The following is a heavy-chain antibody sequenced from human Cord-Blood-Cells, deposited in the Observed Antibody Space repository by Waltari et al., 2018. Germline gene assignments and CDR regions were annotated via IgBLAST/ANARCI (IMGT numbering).Heavy chain of an antibody. V-gene: IGHV1-46*01. CDR1: GYTFTSYY. D-gene: IGHD2-2*01. CDR3: AREYADY. J-gene: IGHJ4*02. CDR2: INPWGGST. Sequence: QVQLVQSGAEVKKPGASVKVSCKASGYTFTSYYMHWVRQAPGQGLEWMGRINPWGGSTRYAQKFQGRVTMNRDTSTSTVYMELSSLRSEDTAVYYCAREYADYWGQGTLVTVSS.